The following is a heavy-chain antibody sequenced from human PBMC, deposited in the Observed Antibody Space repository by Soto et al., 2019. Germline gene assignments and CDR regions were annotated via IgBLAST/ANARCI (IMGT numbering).Heavy chain of an antibody. CDR1: WVTFSTYK. CDR2: ISSSSSTI. CDR3: IGDGGATDWFDP. J-gene: IGHJ5*02. D-gene: IGHD1-26*01. Sequence: GGALRLFSAASWVTFSTYKMNRVPQAPGKGLEWVSYISSSSSTIYYADSVKGRFTISRDNAKNSLYLQMNSLRDEDTAVYYCIGDGGATDWFDPWGQGTLVTVSS. V-gene: IGHV3-48*02.